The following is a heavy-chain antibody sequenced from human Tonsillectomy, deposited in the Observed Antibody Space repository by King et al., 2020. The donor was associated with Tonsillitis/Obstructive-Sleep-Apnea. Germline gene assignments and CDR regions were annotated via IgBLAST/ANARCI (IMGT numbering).Heavy chain of an antibody. D-gene: IGHD5-12*01. CDR2: IDPSDSYT. J-gene: IGHJ3*02. Sequence: VQLVESGAEVKEPGESLRISCKGSGYSFTSYWINWVRQMPGKGLEWMGRIDPSDSYTNYSPSFQVHVTFSVDKSISTAHLQWSSLRASDNAMYNCARGGIGYDFAFDIWGQGTMVTVSS. V-gene: IGHV5-10-1*01. CDR1: GYSFTSYW. CDR3: ARGGIGYDFAFDI.